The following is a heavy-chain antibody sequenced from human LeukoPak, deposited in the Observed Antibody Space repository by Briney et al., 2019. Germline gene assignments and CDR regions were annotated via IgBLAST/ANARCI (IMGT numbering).Heavy chain of an antibody. Sequence: GRSLRLSCAVSGFTFDDYAMHWVRQVPGKGLEWVSGINWNSDSIGYADSVKGRFTTSRDNAKDSLYLQMNSLRAEDTAFYYCAINGGGDSGYGNFDYWGQGTLVTVSS. J-gene: IGHJ4*02. D-gene: IGHD5-12*01. V-gene: IGHV3-9*01. CDR3: AINGGGDSGYGNFDY. CDR1: GFTFDDYA. CDR2: INWNSDSI.